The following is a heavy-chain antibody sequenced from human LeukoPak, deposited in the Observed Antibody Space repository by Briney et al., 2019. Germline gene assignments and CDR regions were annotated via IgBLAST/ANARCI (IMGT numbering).Heavy chain of an antibody. CDR2: ISSSSSYI. CDR3: ARDRGYSNFDY. CDR1: GFTFSSNS. J-gene: IGHJ4*02. Sequence: GGSLRLSCAASGFTFSSNSMNWVRQAPGQGLEWVSSISSSSSYIFYADSVKGRFTISRDNAKKSLYLQMNSLRAEDTAVYYCARDRGYSNFDYWGQGTLLTVSS. D-gene: IGHD4-11*01. V-gene: IGHV3-21*01.